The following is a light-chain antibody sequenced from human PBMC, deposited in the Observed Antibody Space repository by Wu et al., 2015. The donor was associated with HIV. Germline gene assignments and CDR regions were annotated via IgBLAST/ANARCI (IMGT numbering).Light chain of an antibody. J-gene: IGKJ2*03. V-gene: IGKV3-20*01. Sequence: IVLTQSPGTLSFSPGETATLSCRASQSIGASYLAWYQQKPGQAPRLLIYGSATRATGIPDRFSGSGSGTDFTLIISGLEAEDFAVYYCQAYDSSSYSFGQGTKLEIK. CDR1: QSIGASY. CDR2: GSA. CDR3: QAYDSSSYS.